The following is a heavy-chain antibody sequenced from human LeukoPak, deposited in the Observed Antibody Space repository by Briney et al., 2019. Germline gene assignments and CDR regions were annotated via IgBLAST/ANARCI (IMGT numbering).Heavy chain of an antibody. CDR2: INHSGST. V-gene: IGHV4-34*01. Sequence: PSETLSLTCAVYGASFSGYYWSWIRQPPGKGLEWIGEINHSGSTNYNPSLKSRVTISVDTSKNQFSLKLSSVTAADTAVYYCARGVTMVRGVINHNWFDPWGQGTLVTVSS. CDR3: ARGVTMVRGVINHNWFDP. CDR1: GASFSGYY. D-gene: IGHD3-10*01. J-gene: IGHJ5*02.